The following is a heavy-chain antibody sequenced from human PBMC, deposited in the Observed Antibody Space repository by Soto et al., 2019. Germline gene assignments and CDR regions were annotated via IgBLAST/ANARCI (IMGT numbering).Heavy chain of an antibody. V-gene: IGHV1-2*02. CDR1: GYTFTDYY. D-gene: IGHD6-19*01. J-gene: IGHJ5*02. CDR2: INPNNGVT. CDR3: ARGALTVANWFDL. Sequence: QVQLVQSGAEVKKPGASVKVSCKASGYTFTDYYMNWVRQAPGQGLEWMGWINPNNGVTNYAQKFQGRVTMTRDTSISTAYMDLSRLRSEDTALYYCARGALTVANWFDLWGQGTQVTVSS.